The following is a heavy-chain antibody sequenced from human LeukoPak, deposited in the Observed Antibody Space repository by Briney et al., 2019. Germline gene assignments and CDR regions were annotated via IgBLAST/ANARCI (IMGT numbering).Heavy chain of an antibody. J-gene: IGHJ4*02. V-gene: IGHV3-15*01. CDR2: IKSKPDGGTT. D-gene: IGHD5-12*01. Sequence: PGGSLRLSCAASGFAFNYAWVSWVRQAPGKGLEWIGRIKSKPDGGTTDYAAPVKGRFTISRDDSKNTLYLQMNSLRAEDTAVYYCAKGGGYDLITVIDYWGQGTLVTVSS. CDR3: AKGGGYDLITVIDY. CDR1: GFAFNYAW.